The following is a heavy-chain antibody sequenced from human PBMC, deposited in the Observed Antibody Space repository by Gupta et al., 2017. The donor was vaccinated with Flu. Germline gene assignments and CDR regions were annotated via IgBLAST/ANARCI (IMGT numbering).Heavy chain of an antibody. D-gene: IGHD6-19*01. V-gene: IGHV3-33*01. CDR1: GFTFSSYG. J-gene: IGHJ6*02. Sequence: QVQLVESGGGVVQPGRSLRLPFAASGFTFSSYGMHWVRQAPGKGLEWVAVIWYDGSNKYYADSVKGRFTISRDNSKNTLYLQMNSLRAEDTAVYYRARDYHGWMDVWGQGTTVTVSS. CDR3: ARDYHGWMDV. CDR2: IWYDGSNK.